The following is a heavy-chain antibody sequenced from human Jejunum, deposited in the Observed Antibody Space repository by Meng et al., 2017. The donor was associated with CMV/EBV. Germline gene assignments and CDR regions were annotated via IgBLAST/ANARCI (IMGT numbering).Heavy chain of an antibody. CDR3: ARGLRGYLLAFDP. CDR2: VSDIGRT. J-gene: IGHJ5*02. D-gene: IGHD3-10*01. V-gene: IGHV4-59*13. Sequence: VSSDSINSYYWNWIRQPPGKGLEWIGYVSDIGRTNYNASLRSRVTMSLDTSNKHFFLKLSSVTAADTAVYYCARGLRGYLLAFDPWGQGSLVTVS. CDR1: SDSINSYY.